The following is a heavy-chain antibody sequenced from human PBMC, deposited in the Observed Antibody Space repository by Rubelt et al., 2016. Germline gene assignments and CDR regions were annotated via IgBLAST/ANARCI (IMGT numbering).Heavy chain of an antibody. CDR3: ARKGDERTFDS. D-gene: IGHD3-10*01. V-gene: IGHV4-61*05. CDR1: AGSITSSTDY. Sequence: QLQESGPGLVKPSETLSLTCSVPAGSITSSTDYWGWIRQPPGKGLEWIGNFYYSGRTNFNPSLKSRVTISFDTSKDQFSLRLTSVTAADTAVYYCARKGDERTFDSWGQGTLVTVSS. J-gene: IGHJ4*02. CDR2: FYYSGRT.